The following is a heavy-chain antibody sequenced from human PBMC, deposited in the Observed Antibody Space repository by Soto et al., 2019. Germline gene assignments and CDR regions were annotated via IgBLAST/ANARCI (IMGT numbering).Heavy chain of an antibody. Sequence: QVQLQESGPGLVKPSQTLSLTCTVSGGSISRGGYYWSWIRQHPGKGLEWIGYIYYSGSTYSNPSHKRRVTLSVDTSKNQFSLKLSSVTAADTAVYCCARVRADWNDLDYWGQGTLVTVS. CDR2: IYYSGST. J-gene: IGHJ4*02. CDR3: ARVRADWNDLDY. CDR1: GGSISRGGYY. D-gene: IGHD1-1*01. V-gene: IGHV4-31*03.